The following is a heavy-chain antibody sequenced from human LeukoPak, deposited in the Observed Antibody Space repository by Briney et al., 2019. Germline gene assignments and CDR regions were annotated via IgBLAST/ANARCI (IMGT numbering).Heavy chain of an antibody. CDR3: ANGNGQRFLEWLHETYFDY. D-gene: IGHD3-3*01. J-gene: IGHJ4*02. CDR2: ISASGDST. Sequence: GGSLRLSCAASGFTFSSYWMHWVRQAPGKGLEWVSGISASGDSTRYAESVKGRFTISRDNSKNTLYLLMNSLRAEDTAVYYCANGNGQRFLEWLHETYFDYWGQGTLVSVSS. CDR1: GFTFSSYW. V-gene: IGHV3-23*01.